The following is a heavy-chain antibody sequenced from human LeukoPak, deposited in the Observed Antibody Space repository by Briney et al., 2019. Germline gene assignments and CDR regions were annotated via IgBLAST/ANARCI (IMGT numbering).Heavy chain of an antibody. CDR2: INPNSGGT. CDR3: ARTYCSSTSCYMDAFDI. D-gene: IGHD2-2*02. CDR1: GYTFTGYY. J-gene: IGHJ3*02. Sequence: ASVKVSXKASGYTFTGYYMHWVRQAPGQGPEWMGWINPNSGGTNYAQKFQGRVTMTRDTSISTAYMELSRLRSDDTAVYYCARTYCSSTSCYMDAFDIWGQGTMVTVSS. V-gene: IGHV1-2*02.